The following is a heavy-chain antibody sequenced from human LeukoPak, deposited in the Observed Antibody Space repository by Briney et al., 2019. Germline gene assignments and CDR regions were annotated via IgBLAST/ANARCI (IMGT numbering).Heavy chain of an antibody. CDR2: ISAYNGHT. Sequence: ASVKVSCKAFGYTFTRYGITWVRQAPGQGLEYMGWISAYNGHTNYAQNVQGRVTMTTDTSTSTAYMELRSLRSDDTAVYYCARGSKDSGTYDYYYYMDVWGKGTTVTISS. CDR3: ARGSKDSGTYDYYYYMDV. D-gene: IGHD3-10*01. CDR1: GYTFTRYG. V-gene: IGHV1-18*01. J-gene: IGHJ6*03.